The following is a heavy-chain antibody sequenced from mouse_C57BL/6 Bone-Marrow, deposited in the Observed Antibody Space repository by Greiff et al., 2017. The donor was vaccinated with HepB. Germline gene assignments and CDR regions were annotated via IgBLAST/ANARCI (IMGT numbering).Heavy chain of an antibody. Sequence: VQLQQSGPELVKPGASVKISCKASGYAFSSSWMNWVKQRPGKGLEWIGRIYPGDGDTNYNGKFKGKATLTADKSSSTAYMQLSSLTSEDSAVYFCAIKMDYYGSSYGFAYWGQGTLVTVSA. CDR2: IYPGDGDT. CDR3: AIKMDYYGSSYGFAY. J-gene: IGHJ3*01. V-gene: IGHV1-82*01. D-gene: IGHD1-1*01. CDR1: GYAFSSSW.